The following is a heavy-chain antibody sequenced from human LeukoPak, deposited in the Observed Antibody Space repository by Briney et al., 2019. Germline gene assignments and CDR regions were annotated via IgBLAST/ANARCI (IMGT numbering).Heavy chain of an antibody. V-gene: IGHV3-21*01. D-gene: IGHD3-16*01. Sequence: GGSLRLSCAVSGFTFSNFNMNWVRQAPGKGLEWVASISSGSGHIHYSDSVKDRFAISRDNARNSLYLQMNGLRVEDTAVYYCARLWESNFSASGPWGQGTLVIVSS. CDR2: ISSGSGHI. CDR1: GFTFSNFN. J-gene: IGHJ5*02. CDR3: ARLWESNFSASGP.